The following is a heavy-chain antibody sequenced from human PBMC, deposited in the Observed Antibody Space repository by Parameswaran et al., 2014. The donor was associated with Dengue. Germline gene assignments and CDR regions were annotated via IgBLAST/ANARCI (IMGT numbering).Heavy chain of an antibody. V-gene: IGHV4-34*01. CDR2: INHSGST. J-gene: IGHJ6*03. Sequence: RWIRQPPGKGLEWIGEINHSGSTNYNPSLKSRVTISVDTSKNQFSLKLSSVTAADTAVYYCARGFGWRPYYYYYMDVWGKGTTVTVSS. CDR3: ARGFGWRPYYYYYMDV. D-gene: IGHD3-16*01.